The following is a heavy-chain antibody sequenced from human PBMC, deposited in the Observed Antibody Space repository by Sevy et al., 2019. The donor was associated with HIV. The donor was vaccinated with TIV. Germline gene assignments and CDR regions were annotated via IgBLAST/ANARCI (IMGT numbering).Heavy chain of an antibody. V-gene: IGHV3-23*01. CDR2: INSGDGST. D-gene: IGHD3-22*01. CDR3: AKDGVGGYYDSSGYSDH. Sequence: GGSLRLSCAASGFTFTEFVMSWVRQSPGKGLEWVSTINSGDGSTYYADSVKGRFTNSRDNSQKTLDLQMNSLRAEDTAVYYCAKDGVGGYYDSSGYSDHWGQGTLVTVSS. CDR1: GFTFTEFV. J-gene: IGHJ4*02.